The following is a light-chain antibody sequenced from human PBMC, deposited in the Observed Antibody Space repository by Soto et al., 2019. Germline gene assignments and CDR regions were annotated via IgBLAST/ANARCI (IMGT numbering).Light chain of an antibody. CDR3: QKYSGVPVT. V-gene: IGKV1-27*01. Sequence: IQMTQSPSSLSASVGDRVTITCRASQDINEYLAWYQQRPGTVPKLLIYSASTLKSGVPSRFSGSISGTDFTLTISSLQPEDVATYYCQKYSGVPVTFGQGTRLEIK. J-gene: IGKJ5*01. CDR1: QDINEY. CDR2: SAS.